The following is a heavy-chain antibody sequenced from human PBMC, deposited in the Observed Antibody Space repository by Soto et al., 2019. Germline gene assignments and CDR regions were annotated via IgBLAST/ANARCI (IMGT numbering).Heavy chain of an antibody. CDR1: GFTFSNYW. J-gene: IGHJ2*01. CDR3: AKRTVGWYFDL. D-gene: IGHD4-17*01. CDR2: IKHDGSDE. Sequence: GGSLRLSCAASGFTFSNYWMTWVRQAPGKGLEWVANIKHDGSDEYYVDSVKGRFTISRDNSKNTLYLQMNSLRAEDTAVYYCAKRTVGWYFDLWGRGTLVTVSS. V-gene: IGHV3-7*03.